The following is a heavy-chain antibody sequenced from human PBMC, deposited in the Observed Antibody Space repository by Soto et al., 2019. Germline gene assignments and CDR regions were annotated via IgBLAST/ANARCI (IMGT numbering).Heavy chain of an antibody. Sequence: PSETLSLTCAVSGYSISGGYYWGWIRQPPGKGLEWLGSIYHSGSTYYNPSLKSRVTISVDTSKNQFSLKLSSVTAADTAVYYCARDWVLAHNWFDPWGQGTLVTVSS. CDR1: GYSISGGYY. J-gene: IGHJ5*02. CDR2: IYHSGST. V-gene: IGHV4-38-2*02. D-gene: IGHD3-3*02. CDR3: ARDWVLAHNWFDP.